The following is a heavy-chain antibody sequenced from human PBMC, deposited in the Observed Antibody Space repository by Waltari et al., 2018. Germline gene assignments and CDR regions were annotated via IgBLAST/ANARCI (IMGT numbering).Heavy chain of an antibody. CDR1: GDSVSSNSAA. V-gene: IGHV6-1*01. CDR2: TYYRSKWYS. Sequence: QVQLQQSGPGLLKPSQTLSLTCSISGDSVSSNSAAWNWIRQSPSRGLEWLGMTYYRSKWYSEYAVSVKSRITCKPDTSKNQFSLQLKSVTPEDTAVYYCARDVGFGRSGFHWGQGTLVTVSS. CDR3: ARDVGFGRSGFH. J-gene: IGHJ4*02. D-gene: IGHD3-22*01.